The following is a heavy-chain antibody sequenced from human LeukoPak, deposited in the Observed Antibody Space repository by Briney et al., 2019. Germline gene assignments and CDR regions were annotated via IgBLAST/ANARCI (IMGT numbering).Heavy chain of an antibody. Sequence: ASVKVSCKASGGTFSSYSITWVRHAPGQGLEWMGRIIPTLGIANYAQKFQGRVTITADKSTSTAYMELSSLRSEDTAVYYCAGEEERGVTVAGTVFDYWGQGTLVTVSS. J-gene: IGHJ4*02. D-gene: IGHD6-19*01. CDR1: GGTFSSYS. CDR3: AGEEERGVTVAGTVFDY. V-gene: IGHV1-69*04. CDR2: IIPTLGIA.